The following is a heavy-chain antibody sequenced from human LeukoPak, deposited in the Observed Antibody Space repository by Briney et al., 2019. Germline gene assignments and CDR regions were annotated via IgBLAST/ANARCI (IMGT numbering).Heavy chain of an antibody. CDR2: INPNSGGT. J-gene: IGHJ4*02. V-gene: IGHV1-2*02. CDR1: GYTFTGYY. CDR3: ARETGYYDSSGYGQFDY. Sequence: ASVKVSCTASGYTFTGYYMHWVRQAPGQGLEWMGWINPNSGGTNYAQKFQGRVTMTTDTSTSTAYMELRSLRSDDTAVYYCARETGYYDSSGYGQFDYWGQGTLVTVSS. D-gene: IGHD3-22*01.